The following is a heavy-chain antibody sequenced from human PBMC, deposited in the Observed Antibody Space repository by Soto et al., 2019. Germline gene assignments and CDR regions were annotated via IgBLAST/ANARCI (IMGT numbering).Heavy chain of an antibody. V-gene: IGHV1-69*06. CDR3: ARDLGYYDSSGYFDY. Sequence: SVKVSCKASEDTFRNYAISWVRQAPGQGLEWMGGIIPIFGTANYAQKFQGRVTITADTSANTVYLELSSLRSEDTAVYYCARDLGYYDSSGYFDYWGQGTRVTVSS. J-gene: IGHJ4*02. D-gene: IGHD3-22*01. CDR1: EDTFRNYA. CDR2: IIPIFGTA.